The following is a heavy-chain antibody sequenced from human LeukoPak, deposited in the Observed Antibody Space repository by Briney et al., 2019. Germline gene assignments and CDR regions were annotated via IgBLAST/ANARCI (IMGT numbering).Heavy chain of an antibody. D-gene: IGHD6-19*01. CDR1: GFTFSSYA. CDR3: AKADTGSSGWYSRAWFFDY. J-gene: IGHJ4*02. V-gene: IGHV3-23*01. Sequence: GGSLRLSCAASGFTFSSYAMRWVRQAPGKGLEWVSAISGSGGSAYYADCVKGRFTIPRDNSKNTLYLQMKSLRAEDTAVYYCAKADTGSSGWYSRAWFFDYWGQGTLVTVSS. CDR2: ISGSGGSA.